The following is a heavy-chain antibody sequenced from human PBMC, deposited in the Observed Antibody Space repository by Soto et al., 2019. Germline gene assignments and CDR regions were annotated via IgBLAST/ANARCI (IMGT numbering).Heavy chain of an antibody. CDR3: AKVLAVAGTGVAFDI. D-gene: IGHD6-19*01. J-gene: IGHJ3*02. CDR2: VSWNSGSI. Sequence: PGGSLRLSCSAAEFTFVDYAMHWIRQAQGKGLEWVSGVSWNSGSIGYADSVKGRFTISRDNAKNSLYLQMNSLRAEDTALYYCAKVLAVAGTGVAFDIWGQGTMVTVSS. V-gene: IGHV3-9*01. CDR1: EFTFVDYA.